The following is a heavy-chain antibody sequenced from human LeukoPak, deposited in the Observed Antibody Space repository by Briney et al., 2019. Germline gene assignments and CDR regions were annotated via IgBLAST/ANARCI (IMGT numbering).Heavy chain of an antibody. D-gene: IGHD6-6*01. J-gene: IGHJ5*02. V-gene: IGHV4-38-2*02. CDR2: IYHSGST. Sequence: SETLSLTCTVSGYSISSGYYWGWIRQPPGKGLEWIGSIYHSGSTYYNPSLKSRVTISVDTSKNQFSLKLSSVTAADTAVYYCARVRYSSSSLGWFDPWGQGTLVTVSS. CDR1: GYSISSGYY. CDR3: ARVRYSSSSLGWFDP.